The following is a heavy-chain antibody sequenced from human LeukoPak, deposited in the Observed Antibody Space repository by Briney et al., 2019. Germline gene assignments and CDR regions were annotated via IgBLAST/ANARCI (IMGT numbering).Heavy chain of an antibody. V-gene: IGHV3-7*01. CDR2: IKQDGSEK. Sequence: GGSLRLSCAPSGFTFTTYWMSWVRQAPGKGLEWVANIKQDGSEKYYVDSVKGRFTISRDNAEISLYLQMNSLRAEDTAVYYCARGKGLDYWGQGTPVTVSS. J-gene: IGHJ4*02. D-gene: IGHD3-10*01. CDR1: GFTFTTYW. CDR3: ARGKGLDY.